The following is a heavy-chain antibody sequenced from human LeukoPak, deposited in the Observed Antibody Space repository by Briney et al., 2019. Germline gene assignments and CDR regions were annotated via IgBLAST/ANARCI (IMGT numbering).Heavy chain of an antibody. Sequence: SETLSLTCTVSGGSVSTNYWTWIRQPPGKGLEWIGNIYYSGSTNYNPSLKSRVTISVDTSKNQFSLKLSSVTAADTAVYYCARGGRYYGSGSYQVDYWGQGTLVTVSS. CDR1: GGSVSTNY. D-gene: IGHD3-10*01. CDR2: IYYSGST. J-gene: IGHJ4*02. V-gene: IGHV4-59*02. CDR3: ARGGRYYGSGSYQVDY.